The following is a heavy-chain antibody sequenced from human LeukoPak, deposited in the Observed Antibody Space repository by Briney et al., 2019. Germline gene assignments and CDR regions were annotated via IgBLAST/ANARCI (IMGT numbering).Heavy chain of an antibody. D-gene: IGHD5-12*01. J-gene: IGHJ6*03. Sequence: ASMKVSCKTSGYIFTDYYMHWVRQAPGQGLEWMGWISAYNGNTNYAQKLQGRVTMTTDTSTSTAYMELRSLRSDDTAVYYCARATTHYYMDVWGKGTTVTVSS. CDR2: ISAYNGNT. CDR3: ARATTHYYMDV. V-gene: IGHV1-18*04. CDR1: GYIFTDYY.